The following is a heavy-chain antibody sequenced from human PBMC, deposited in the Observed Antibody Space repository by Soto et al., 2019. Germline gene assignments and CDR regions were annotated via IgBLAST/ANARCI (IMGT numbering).Heavy chain of an antibody. J-gene: IGHJ5*02. Sequence: QVQLQQWGAGLLKPSETLSLTCAVYGGSFSGYYWSWIRQPPGKGLEWIGEINHSGSTNYNPSLKSQVTISVDTSKNQFSLKLSSVTAADTAVYYCARGTYDYVWGSYRHGPWFDPWGQGTLVTVSS. D-gene: IGHD3-16*02. V-gene: IGHV4-34*01. CDR2: INHSGST. CDR1: GGSFSGYY. CDR3: ARGTYDYVWGSYRHGPWFDP.